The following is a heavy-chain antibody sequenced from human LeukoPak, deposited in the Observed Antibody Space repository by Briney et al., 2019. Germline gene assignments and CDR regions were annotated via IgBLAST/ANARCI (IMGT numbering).Heavy chain of an antibody. CDR3: ARDLGLLSDY. CDR1: GYTFTGYY. J-gene: IGHJ4*02. D-gene: IGHD2-15*01. CDR2: IHPTGGST. Sequence: ASVKVSCKASGYTFTGYYMHWVRQAPGQGLEWMGIIHPTGGSTSYAQKFQGRVTMTRDTSTNTVYMELSSLRSDDTAVYYCARDLGLLSDYWGQGTLVTVSS. V-gene: IGHV1-46*01.